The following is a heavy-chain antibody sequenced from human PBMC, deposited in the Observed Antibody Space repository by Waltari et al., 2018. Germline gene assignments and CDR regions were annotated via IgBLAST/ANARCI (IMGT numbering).Heavy chain of an antibody. D-gene: IGHD6-19*01. CDR1: GYSISSGYY. V-gene: IGHV4-38-2*01. Sequence: QVQLQESGPGLVKPSETLSLTCAVSGYSISSGYYWGWIRQPPGKGLEWIGSIYHSGSTYYNPSLKSRVTISVDTSKNQFSLKLSSVTAADTAVYYCASLQPSGIAVAGTYIYWGQGTLVTVSS. J-gene: IGHJ4*02. CDR2: IYHSGST. CDR3: ASLQPSGIAVAGTYIY.